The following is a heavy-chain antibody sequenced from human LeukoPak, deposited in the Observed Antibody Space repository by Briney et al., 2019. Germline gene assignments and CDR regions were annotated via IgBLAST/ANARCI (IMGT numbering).Heavy chain of an antibody. D-gene: IGHD3-22*01. Sequence: ASVKVSCKASGGTFSSYAISWVRQAPGQGLEWMGGIIPIFGTANYAQKFQGRVTITADESTSTAYMELSSLRSEDTAVYYCARGTYYYDSSGYYYPEYFQHWGQGTLVTVSS. J-gene: IGHJ1*01. CDR3: ARGTYYYDSSGYYYPEYFQH. V-gene: IGHV1-69*13. CDR2: IIPIFGTA. CDR1: GGTFSSYA.